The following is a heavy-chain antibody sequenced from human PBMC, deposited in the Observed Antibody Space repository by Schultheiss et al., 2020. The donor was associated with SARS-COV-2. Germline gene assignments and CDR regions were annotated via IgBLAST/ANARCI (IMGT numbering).Heavy chain of an antibody. J-gene: IGHJ4*02. V-gene: IGHV4-61*01. D-gene: IGHD6-19*01. CDR1: GGSVSSGSYY. CDR2: IYYSGST. Sequence: SETLSLTCTVSGGSVSSGSYYWSWIRQPPGKGLEWIGYIYYSGSTNYNPSLKSRVTISVDTSKNQFSLKLSSVTAADTAVYYCARARFIAVAGLMAGIDYWGQGTLVTVSS. CDR3: ARARFIAVAGLMAGIDY.